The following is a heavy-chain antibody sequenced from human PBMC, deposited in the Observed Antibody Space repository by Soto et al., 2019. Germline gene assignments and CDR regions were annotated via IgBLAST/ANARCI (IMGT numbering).Heavy chain of an antibody. Sequence: QVQLVESGGGLVKPGGSLRLSCAASGFTFSDYYMSWIRQAPGKGLEWVSYISSSGSTIYYADSVKGRFTISRDNAKNSLYLQMNSLRAEDTAVYYCASWKVKGIAASTTNWFDPWGQGTLVTVSS. J-gene: IGHJ5*02. V-gene: IGHV3-11*01. CDR3: ASWKVKGIAASTTNWFDP. D-gene: IGHD6-13*01. CDR2: ISSSGSTI. CDR1: GFTFSDYY.